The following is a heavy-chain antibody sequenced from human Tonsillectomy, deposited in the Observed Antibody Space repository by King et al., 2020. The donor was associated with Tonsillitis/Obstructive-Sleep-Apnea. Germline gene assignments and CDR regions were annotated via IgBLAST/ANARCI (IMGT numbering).Heavy chain of an antibody. J-gene: IGHJ6*03. CDR1: GDSISSYY. D-gene: IGHD6-6*01. CDR2: VFYSGRT. V-gene: IGHV4-59*01. Sequence: QLQESVPGLVKPSETLSLTCTVSGDSISSYYWSWIRQPSGKGLEWIGYVFYSGRTNYNPSLKSRITISVDTSRNQFSLNLTSVTAADTAVYYCARASSERYASSSGLYYYYYIDVWGKGTTVTVSS. CDR3: ARASSERYASSSGLYYYYYIDV.